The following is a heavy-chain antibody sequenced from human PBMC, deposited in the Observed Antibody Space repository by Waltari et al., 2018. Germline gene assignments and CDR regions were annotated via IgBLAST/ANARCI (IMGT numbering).Heavy chain of an antibody. J-gene: IGHJ6*03. Sequence: QVQLQQWGAGLLKPSETLSLTCAVYGGSFSGYYWSWIRQPPGKGLEWSGEINHSGSTNYYPALKSRVTISGDTSKNQFSLKLSSVTAAYTAVYYCAREGGYYRGYYYYMDVWGKGTTVTVSS. CDR3: AREGGYYRGYYYYMDV. CDR1: GGSFSGYY. CDR2: INHSGST. D-gene: IGHD3-3*01. V-gene: IGHV4-34*01.